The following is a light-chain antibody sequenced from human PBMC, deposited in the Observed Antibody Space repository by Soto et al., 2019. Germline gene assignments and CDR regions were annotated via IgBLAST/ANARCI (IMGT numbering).Light chain of an antibody. CDR3: SSSTSSSTLYV. CDR2: EVS. Sequence: QSALTQPASVSGSPGQAITISCTGTSSDVGGYNYVSWYQQHPGKAPKLMIYEVSNRPSGVSNRFSGSKSGNTASLTISGLQADDEADYYCSSSTSSSTLYVFGTGTKLTVL. CDR1: SSDVGGYNY. V-gene: IGLV2-14*01. J-gene: IGLJ1*01.